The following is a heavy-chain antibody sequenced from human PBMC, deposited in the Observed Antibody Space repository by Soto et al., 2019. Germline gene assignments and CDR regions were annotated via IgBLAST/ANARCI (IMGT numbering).Heavy chain of an antibody. J-gene: IGHJ4*02. CDR3: AAGEYYYDSSPHLDY. CDR1: GFTFTSSA. Sequence: GASVKVSCKASGFTFTSSAVQWVRQARGQRLEWIGWIVVGSGNTNYAQKFQERVTITRDMSTNTAYMELSSLRSEDTAVYYCAAGEYYYDSSPHLDYWGQGTLVTVSS. V-gene: IGHV1-58*01. CDR2: IVVGSGNT. D-gene: IGHD3-22*01.